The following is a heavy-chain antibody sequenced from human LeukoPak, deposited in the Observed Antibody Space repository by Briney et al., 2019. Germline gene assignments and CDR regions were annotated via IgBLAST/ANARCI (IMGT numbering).Heavy chain of an antibody. CDR2: IHHSGHT. Sequence: SETLSLTCTVSGDSVSSYYWNWIRQPPGKGPEWIGYIHHSGHTDNNPSLRSRLTMSVDTSRNQFSLDLISVTAADTAVYYCARWNGGRHHFDCWGQGTLVTVSA. CDR1: GDSVSSYY. J-gene: IGHJ4*02. V-gene: IGHV4-59*02. D-gene: IGHD2-15*01. CDR3: ARWNGGRHHFDC.